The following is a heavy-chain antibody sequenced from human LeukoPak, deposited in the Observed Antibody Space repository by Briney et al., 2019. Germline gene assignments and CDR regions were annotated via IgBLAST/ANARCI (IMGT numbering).Heavy chain of an antibody. CDR2: IYYSGST. CDR3: ASSNYDFWSGWDYYGMDV. CDR1: GGSIGSSSYY. D-gene: IGHD3-3*01. Sequence: PSETLSLTCTVSGGSIGSSSYYWGWIRQPPGKGLEWIGSIYYSGSTYYNPSLKSRVTISVDTSKNQFSLKLSSVTAADTAVYYCASSNYDFWSGWDYYGMDVWGQGTTVTVSS. J-gene: IGHJ6*02. V-gene: IGHV4-39*01.